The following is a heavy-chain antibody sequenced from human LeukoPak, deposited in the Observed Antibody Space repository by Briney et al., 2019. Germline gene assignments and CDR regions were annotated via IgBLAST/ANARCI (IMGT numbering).Heavy chain of an antibody. J-gene: IGHJ6*03. D-gene: IGHD3-10*01. V-gene: IGHV1-2*02. Sequence: ASLKFSCKASGYTFTGYYMHWVRQAPGQGLEWRGWINPNSGGTNYAQKFQGRVTMTRDTSISTAYMELSRLRSDDTAVYYCASHLWFGVNYMDVWGKGTTVTVSS. CDR1: GYTFTGYY. CDR3: ASHLWFGVNYMDV. CDR2: INPNSGGT.